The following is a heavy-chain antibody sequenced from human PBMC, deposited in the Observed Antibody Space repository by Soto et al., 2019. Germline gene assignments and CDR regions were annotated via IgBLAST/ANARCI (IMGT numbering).Heavy chain of an antibody. CDR2: INQSGST. Sequence: SETLSLTCAVYGGSFSGYYWSWIRQPPGKGLEWIGEINQSGSTNYNPSLKGRFTISVDTSKNQFSLKLSSVTAADTAVYYCARGNPERYFDWLPWPNMDVWGKGTTVTVSS. CDR3: ARGNPERYFDWLPWPNMDV. J-gene: IGHJ6*03. D-gene: IGHD3-9*01. V-gene: IGHV4-34*01. CDR1: GGSFSGYY.